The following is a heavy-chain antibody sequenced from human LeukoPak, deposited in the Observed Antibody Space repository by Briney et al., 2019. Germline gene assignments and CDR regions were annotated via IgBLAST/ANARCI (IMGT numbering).Heavy chain of an antibody. D-gene: IGHD1-1*01. CDR1: GGSFSGYY. CDR3: ARTNGRKSWFDP. Sequence: SETLSLTCAVYGGSFSGYYWSWIRQPPGKGLEWIGEINHRGSTNYNPSLKSRVTISVDTSKNQFSLKLSSVTAADTAVYYCARTNGRKSWFDPWGQGTLVTVSS. CDR2: INHRGST. V-gene: IGHV4-34*01. J-gene: IGHJ5*02.